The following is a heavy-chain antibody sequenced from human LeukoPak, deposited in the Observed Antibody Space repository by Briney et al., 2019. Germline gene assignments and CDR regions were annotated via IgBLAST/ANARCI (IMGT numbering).Heavy chain of an antibody. CDR1: GGTFSSYA. J-gene: IGHJ4*02. D-gene: IGHD6-13*01. CDR3: ARASRSSWPRYYFDY. CDR2: IIPIFGTA. Sequence: SVKVSCKASGGTFSSYAISWVRQAPGQGLEWMGGIIPIFGTATYAQKFQGRVTITADESTSTAYMELSSLRSEDTAVYYCARASRSSWPRYYFDYWGQGTLVTVSS. V-gene: IGHV1-69*13.